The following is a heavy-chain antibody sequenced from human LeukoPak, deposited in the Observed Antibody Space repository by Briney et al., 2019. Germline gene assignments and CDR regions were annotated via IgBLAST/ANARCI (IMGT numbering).Heavy chain of an antibody. D-gene: IGHD3-3*01. V-gene: IGHV1-24*01. Sequence: GASVKVSCKSSGYTFIDYYIHWVRQAPGKGLEWMGGFDPEDGETIYAQKFQGRVTMTEDTSTDTAYMELSSLRSEDTAVYYCATGSAAGWFDPWGQGTLVTVSS. CDR3: ATGSAAGWFDP. J-gene: IGHJ5*02. CDR2: FDPEDGET. CDR1: GYTFIDYY.